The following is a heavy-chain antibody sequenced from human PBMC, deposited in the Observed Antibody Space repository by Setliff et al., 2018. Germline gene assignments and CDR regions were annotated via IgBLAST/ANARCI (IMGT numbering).Heavy chain of an antibody. V-gene: IGHV4-61*09. J-gene: IGHJ6*03. CDR1: GGSISGTYYY. CDR2: IYTSWST. Sequence: SETLSLTCTVSGGSISGTYYYWSWIRQPAGKGLEWIGQIYTSWSTNYNPSLKSRVTISVDTSKNQFSLKLSSVTAADTAVYYCARGQGYYMDVWGKGTTVTVSS. CDR3: ARGQGYYMDV.